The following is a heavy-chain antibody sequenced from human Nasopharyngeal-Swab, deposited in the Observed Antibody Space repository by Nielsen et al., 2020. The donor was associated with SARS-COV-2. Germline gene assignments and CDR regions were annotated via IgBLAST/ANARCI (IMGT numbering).Heavy chain of an antibody. V-gene: IGHV1-8*01. Sequence: ASVKVSCKASGYTFTSYDINWVRQATGQGLEWMGWMNPNSGNTGYAQKFQGRVTMTRNISISTAYMELSSLRSEDTAVYYCARGGGAMVVVVAAPDYWGQGTLVTVSS. CDR2: MNPNSGNT. CDR3: ARGGGAMVVVVAAPDY. J-gene: IGHJ4*02. CDR1: GYTFTSYD. D-gene: IGHD2-15*01.